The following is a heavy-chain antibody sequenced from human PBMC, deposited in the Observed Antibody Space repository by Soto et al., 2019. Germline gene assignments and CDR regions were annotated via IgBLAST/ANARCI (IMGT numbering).Heavy chain of an antibody. J-gene: IGHJ4*02. Sequence: EVQLLESGGGLVQPGGSLRLSCAASGFTFSSYAMSWVRQAPGKGLEWVSVISGGGATYYGDSVKGRFTISRDYSRNGRCLQMNSLRGEDTAVYYCAKNGQYTAMAWDDYWGQGTLVTGSS. D-gene: IGHD5-18*01. CDR3: AKNGQYTAMAWDDY. V-gene: IGHV3-23*01. CDR1: GFTFSSYA. CDR2: ISGGGAT.